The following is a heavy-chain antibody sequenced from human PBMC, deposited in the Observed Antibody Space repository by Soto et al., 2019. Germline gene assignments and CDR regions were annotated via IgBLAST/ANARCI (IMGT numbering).Heavy chain of an antibody. V-gene: IGHV1-69*06. J-gene: IGHJ4*02. CDR1: GGTFSSYA. CDR3: PRVHTRAEYFDY. CDR2: IIPIFGTA. Sequence: QVQLVQSGAEVKKPGSSVKVSCKASGGTFSSYAISWVRQAPGQGLEWMGGIIPIFGTANYAQKFQGRVTINADKSTSTAYMELSSLRSEDTAVYYCPRVHTRAEYFDYWGQGTLVTVSS.